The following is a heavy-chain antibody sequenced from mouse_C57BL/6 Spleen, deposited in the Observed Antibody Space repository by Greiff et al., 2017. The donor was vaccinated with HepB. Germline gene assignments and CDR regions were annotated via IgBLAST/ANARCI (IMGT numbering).Heavy chain of an antibody. CDR3: ARAGHFDY. CDR1: GFTLSSYA. V-gene: IGHV5-4*03. J-gene: IGHJ2*01. D-gene: IGHD3-3*01. CDR2: ISDGGSYT. Sequence: EVMLVESGGGLVKPGGSLKLSCAASGFTLSSYAMSWVRQTPEKRLEWVATISDGGSYTYYPDNVKGRFTISRDNAKNNLYLQMGHLKSEDTALYYCARAGHFDYWGQGTTLTVSS.